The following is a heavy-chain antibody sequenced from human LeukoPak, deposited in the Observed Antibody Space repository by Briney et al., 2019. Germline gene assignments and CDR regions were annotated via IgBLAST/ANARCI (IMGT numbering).Heavy chain of an antibody. D-gene: IGHD3-3*01. Sequence: SETLSLTCTGSGGSISGYYWSWIRQPPGKGLEWIGYIHYSGSTNYNPSLKSRVTVSLDTSKNQFSLNLYSMTAADTAVYYCARFPRVDSSHHWGQGALVTVSS. CDR3: ARFPRVDSSHH. CDR2: IHYSGST. CDR1: GGSISGYY. V-gene: IGHV4-59*08. J-gene: IGHJ5*02.